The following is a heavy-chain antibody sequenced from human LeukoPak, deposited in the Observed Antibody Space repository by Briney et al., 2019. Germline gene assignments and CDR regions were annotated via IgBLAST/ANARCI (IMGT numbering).Heavy chain of an antibody. Sequence: ASVKVSCKASGYTFTSYGISWVRQAPGQGLEWMGWISAYNGNTNYAQKLQGRVTMTTDTSTSTAYMELRSLRSDDTAMYYCARDGPVAGIYYYYGMDVWGQGTTVTVSS. D-gene: IGHD6-19*01. CDR1: GYTFTSYG. J-gene: IGHJ6*02. V-gene: IGHV1-18*01. CDR3: ARDGPVAGIYYYYGMDV. CDR2: ISAYNGNT.